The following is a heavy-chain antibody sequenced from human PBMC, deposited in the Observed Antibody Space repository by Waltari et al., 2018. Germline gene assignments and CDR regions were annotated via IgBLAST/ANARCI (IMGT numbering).Heavy chain of an antibody. D-gene: IGHD3-9*01. CDR2: LSMGGNAX. J-gene: IGHJ6*02. CDR1: GFTLRTYE. V-gene: IGHV3-48*03. Sequence: EEQLVESGXGLVQPGGSLRLSCVXSGFTLRTYEVNWIRQAPGKGLEWVSYLSMGGNAXYYADSVKGXFTIXRXNAKXXLFXQINSLRXXXTAXXYCAREIRTXGRDYFYXXMDVWGQGTTVTVSS. CDR3: AREIRTXGRDYFYXXMDV.